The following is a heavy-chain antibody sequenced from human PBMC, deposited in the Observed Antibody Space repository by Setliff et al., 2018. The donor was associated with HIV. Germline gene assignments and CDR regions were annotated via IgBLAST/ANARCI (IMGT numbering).Heavy chain of an antibody. CDR1: GFTFSGYY. D-gene: IGHD2-15*01. CDR3: ARDRAYCSSGSCYRPLVYYFYYMDV. Sequence: GASVKVSCKASGFTFSGYYMHWVRQAPGQGLEWMGWVRPYHADKNYAQKFQGRVTLTSDTSISTAYLELSGLTSDDTAIYYCARDRAYCSSGSCYRPLVYYFYYMDVWGTGTTVTVSS. V-gene: IGHV1-2*02. J-gene: IGHJ6*03. CDR2: VRPYHADK.